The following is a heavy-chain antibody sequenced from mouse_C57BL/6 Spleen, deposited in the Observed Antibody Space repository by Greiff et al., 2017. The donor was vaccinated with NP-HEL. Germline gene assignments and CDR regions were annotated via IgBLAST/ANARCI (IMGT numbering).Heavy chain of an antibody. CDR3: ARTHYWSSPYWYFDV. Sequence: QVQLQQSGPELVKPGASVKISCKASGYAFSSSWMNWVKQRPGKGLEWIGRIYPGDGDTNYNGKFKGKATLTADKSSSTASMQLRSLTSEDSAVFFCARTHYWSSPYWYFDVWGTVTTVTVSS. J-gene: IGHJ1*03. CDR1: GYAFSSSW. D-gene: IGHD1-2*01. V-gene: IGHV1-82*01. CDR2: IYPGDGDT.